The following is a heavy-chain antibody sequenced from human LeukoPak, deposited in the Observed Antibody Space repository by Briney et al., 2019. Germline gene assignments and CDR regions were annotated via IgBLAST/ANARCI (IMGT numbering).Heavy chain of an antibody. CDR1: GGSISSGDYY. Sequence: SQTLSLTCTVSGGSISSGDYYWSWIRPPPGKGLEWIGYIYYSGSTYYNPSLKSRVTISVDTSKNQFSLKLSSVTAADTAVYYCASQGYCSGGSCYYSEKYYFDYWGQGTLVTVSS. J-gene: IGHJ4*02. CDR3: ASQGYCSGGSCYYSEKYYFDY. V-gene: IGHV4-30-4*01. CDR2: IYYSGST. D-gene: IGHD2-15*01.